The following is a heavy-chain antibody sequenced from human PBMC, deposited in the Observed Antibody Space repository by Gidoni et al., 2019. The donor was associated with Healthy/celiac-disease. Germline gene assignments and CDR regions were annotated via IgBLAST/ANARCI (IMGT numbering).Heavy chain of an antibody. CDR3: ARDPVACGGDCYNDY. V-gene: IGHV1-46*03. CDR2: INPSGGST. CDR1: GYTFTSYY. J-gene: IGHJ4*02. Sequence: QVQLVQSGAEVKKPGASVKVSCKASGYTFTSYYMHWVRQAPGQGLEWMGIINPSGGSTSYAQKFQGRVTMTRDTSTSTVYMELSSLRSEDTAVYYCARDPVACGGDCYNDYWGQGTLVTVSS. D-gene: IGHD2-21*02.